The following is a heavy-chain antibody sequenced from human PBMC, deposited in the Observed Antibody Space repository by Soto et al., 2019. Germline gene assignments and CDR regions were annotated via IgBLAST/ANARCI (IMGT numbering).Heavy chain of an antibody. J-gene: IGHJ4*02. Sequence: EVQLLESGGGLVQPGGSLRLSCAASGFTFRSYAMSWVRQAPGKGLEWVSAISGSGGSTYYADSVKGRFTISRDNSKNTLYLQINILGADETAVYYCASSTGYYEGQFGYGGQGTLVTAFS. CDR3: ASSTGYYEGQFGY. D-gene: IGHD3-9*01. CDR1: GFTFRSYA. CDR2: ISGSGGST. V-gene: IGHV3-23*01.